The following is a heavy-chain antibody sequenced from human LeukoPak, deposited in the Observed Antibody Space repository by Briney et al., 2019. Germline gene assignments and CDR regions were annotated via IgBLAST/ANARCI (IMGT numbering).Heavy chain of an antibody. CDR2: IYYSGST. CDR1: GGSITGFY. D-gene: IGHD6-13*01. J-gene: IGHJ4*02. Sequence: SETLSLTCTVSGGSITGFYRSWIRQPPGKGLEWIGYIYYSGSTNYNPSLKSRVTISVDTSKNQFSLKLSSVTAADTAVYYCVTRASRYSSSYYDYWGQGTLVTVSS. V-gene: IGHV4-59*08. CDR3: VTRASRYSSSYYDY.